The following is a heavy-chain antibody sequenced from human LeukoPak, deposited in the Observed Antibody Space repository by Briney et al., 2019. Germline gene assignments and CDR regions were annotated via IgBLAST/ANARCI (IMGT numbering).Heavy chain of an antibody. CDR1: GSPLTIYC. CDR2: IYPVDSDT. CDR3: ARLIAVAGPVDY. D-gene: IGHD6-19*01. V-gene: IGHV5-51*01. J-gene: IGHJ4*02. Sequence: GEPLKIPCLCPGSPLTIYCVAWVRPMPGKGLGWMGTIYPVDSDTTNSPPFQGQVTLLPHQSSSPAYLQWSSLNASDTAMYYGARLIAVAGPVDYWGQGTLVTVSS.